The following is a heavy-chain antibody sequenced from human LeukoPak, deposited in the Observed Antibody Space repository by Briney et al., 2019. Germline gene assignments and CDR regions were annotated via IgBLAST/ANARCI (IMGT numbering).Heavy chain of an antibody. CDR2: IYYSGST. Sequence: PSETLSLTCTVSGGSISSSSYYWGWIRQPPGKGLEWIGSIYYSGSTYYNPSLKSRVTISVDTSKNQFSLKLSSVTAADTAVYYCARQLYNNWVTDYWGQGTLVTVSS. CDR3: ARQLYNNWVTDY. D-gene: IGHD1-14*01. CDR1: GGSISSSSYY. V-gene: IGHV4-39*01. J-gene: IGHJ4*02.